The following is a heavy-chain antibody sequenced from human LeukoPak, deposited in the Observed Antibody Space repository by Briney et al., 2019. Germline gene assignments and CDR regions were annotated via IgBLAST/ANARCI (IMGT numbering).Heavy chain of an antibody. Sequence: PGGSLRLSCAASGFTFTTYAMSWVRQAPGKGLEWVSAISFGGGSSTYYADSVKGRFTISRDNSKNTVYLQMDSLRDEDTAVYYCAKDGGRWQQLGSWLDCWGQGNLVTVSS. V-gene: IGHV3-23*01. CDR2: ISFGGGSST. J-gene: IGHJ4*02. D-gene: IGHD5-24*01. CDR3: AKDGGRWQQLGSWLDC. CDR1: GFTFTTYA.